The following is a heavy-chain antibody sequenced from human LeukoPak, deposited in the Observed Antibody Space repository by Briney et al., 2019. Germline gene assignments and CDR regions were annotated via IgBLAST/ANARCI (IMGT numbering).Heavy chain of an antibody. V-gene: IGHV4-39*07. CDR3: EGSGNYNAAFDI. D-gene: IGHD3-10*01. J-gene: IGHJ3*02. Sequence: PSETLSLTCTVSGDASSRSRYYWGWIRQSPGKGLEWIGSIDYSGNTDYNPSLKSRVSRSVDTSKKQFSLKLNSVTAADTAVYYCEGSGNYNAAFDIWGQGTMVTVSS. CDR2: IDYSGNT. CDR1: GDASSRSRYY.